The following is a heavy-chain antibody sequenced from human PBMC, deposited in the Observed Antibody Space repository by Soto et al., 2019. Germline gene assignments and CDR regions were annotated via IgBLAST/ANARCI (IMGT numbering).Heavy chain of an antibody. CDR2: ISYDGSNK. Sequence: PGGSVRLSCAASGFTFSSYAMHWVRQAPGKGLEWVAVISYDGSNKYYADSVKGRFTISRDNSKNTLYLQMNSLRAEDTAVYYCARDLYSYGTYYYYGMDVWGQGTTVTVSS. CDR3: ARDLYSYGTYYYYGMDV. V-gene: IGHV3-30-3*01. CDR1: GFTFSSYA. J-gene: IGHJ6*02. D-gene: IGHD5-18*01.